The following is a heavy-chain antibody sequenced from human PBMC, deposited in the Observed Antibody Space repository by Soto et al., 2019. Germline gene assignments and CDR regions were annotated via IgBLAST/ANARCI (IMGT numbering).Heavy chain of an antibody. CDR2: ISSSSSTI. CDR1: GCTFSSYS. J-gene: IGHJ4*02. Sequence: SPRLSCAASGCTFSSYSMNWVRQAPGKGLEWVSYISSSSSTIYYADSVKGRFTISRDNAKNSLYLQMNSLRDEDTAVYYCASEPYSGSYFYYWGQGTLVTVSS. CDR3: ASEPYSGSYFYY. D-gene: IGHD1-26*01. V-gene: IGHV3-48*02.